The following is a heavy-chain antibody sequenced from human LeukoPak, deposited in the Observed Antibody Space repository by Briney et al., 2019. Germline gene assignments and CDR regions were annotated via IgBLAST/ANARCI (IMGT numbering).Heavy chain of an antibody. D-gene: IGHD1-7*01. CDR2: INHSGST. CDR1: GGSFSGYY. V-gene: IGHV4-34*01. CDR3: ARAFRTTPHYYYYYYMDV. J-gene: IGHJ6*03. Sequence: PSETLSLTCAVYGGSFSGYYWSWIRQPPGKGLEWIGEINHSGSTNYNPSLKSRVTISVDTSKNQFSLKLSSVTAADTAVYYCARAFRTTPHYYYYYYMDVWGKGTTVTLSS.